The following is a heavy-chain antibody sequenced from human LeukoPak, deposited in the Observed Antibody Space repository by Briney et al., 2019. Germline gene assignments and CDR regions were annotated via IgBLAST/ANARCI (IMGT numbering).Heavy chain of an antibody. J-gene: IGHJ4*02. V-gene: IGHV4-34*01. Sequence: PSETLSLTCGVYGGSFSGFYWNWIRQPPGKGLEWIGEINHSGTTNYNPSPKSRVTISVDTSKNQVSLNLHSVTAADTAVYYCARGQYYDSSGNYYFHYWGQGTLVTVSS. CDR1: GGSFSGFY. CDR3: ARGQYYDSSGNYYFHY. D-gene: IGHD3-22*01. CDR2: INHSGTT.